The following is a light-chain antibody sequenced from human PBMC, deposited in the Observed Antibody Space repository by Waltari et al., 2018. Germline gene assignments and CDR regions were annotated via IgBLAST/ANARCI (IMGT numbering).Light chain of an antibody. Sequence: EIVLTQSPATLSLSPGERATLSCRASQSVSSHLAWYQQKPGQAPRLLIYDAFTRATGIPARFSGSGSGTDFTLTISSLEPEDFAVYYCQQRSNWITFGQGTRLEIK. V-gene: IGKV3-11*01. J-gene: IGKJ5*01. CDR2: DAF. CDR1: QSVSSH. CDR3: QQRSNWIT.